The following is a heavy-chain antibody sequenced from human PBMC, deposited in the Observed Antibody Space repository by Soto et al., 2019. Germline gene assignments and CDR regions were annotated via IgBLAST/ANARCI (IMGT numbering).Heavy chain of an antibody. CDR3: ARVGYCSIPSCYGGWFDP. D-gene: IGHD2-2*01. J-gene: IGHJ5*02. CDR1: GGTFSSYA. Sequence: QVQLVQTGAEVKKPGSSVKVSCKASGGTFSSYAISWVRQAPGQGLEWMGGIIPIFGTANYAQKFQGRVTITADESTITAYMELSSLRAEDSAVYYCARVGYCSIPSCYGGWFDPWGQGTLVTVSS. CDR2: IIPIFGTA. V-gene: IGHV1-69*01.